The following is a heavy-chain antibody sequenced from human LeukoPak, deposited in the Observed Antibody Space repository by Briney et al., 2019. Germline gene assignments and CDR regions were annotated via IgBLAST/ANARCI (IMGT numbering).Heavy chain of an antibody. CDR1: GFTFSSYA. J-gene: IGHJ4*02. Sequence: GGSLRLSCAASGFTFSSYAMSWVRQAPGKGLEWVSAISGSGGSTYYADSVKDRFTISRDNSKNTLYLQMNSLRAEDTAVYYCAKTITMIVDPRYYFDYWGQGTLVTVSS. V-gene: IGHV3-23*01. D-gene: IGHD3-22*01. CDR3: AKTITMIVDPRYYFDY. CDR2: ISGSGGST.